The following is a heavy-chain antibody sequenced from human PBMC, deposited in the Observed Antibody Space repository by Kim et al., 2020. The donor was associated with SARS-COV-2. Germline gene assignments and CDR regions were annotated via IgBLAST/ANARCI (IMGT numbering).Heavy chain of an antibody. CDR3: ARHSIAAAYWYFDL. Sequence: NPSLNSRVIISVDTSKNQFSLKLSSVTAADTAVYYCARHSIAAAYWYFDLWGRGTLVTVSS. D-gene: IGHD6-13*01. J-gene: IGHJ2*01. V-gene: IGHV4-59*08.